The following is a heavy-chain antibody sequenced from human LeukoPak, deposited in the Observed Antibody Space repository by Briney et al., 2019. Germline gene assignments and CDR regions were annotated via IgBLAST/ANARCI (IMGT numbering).Heavy chain of an antibody. CDR3: ARAVGGYPPTLDY. D-gene: IGHD5-12*01. V-gene: IGHV3-48*03. CDR1: GFTFSSYE. CDR2: ISSSGSTI. Sequence: SGGSLRLSCAASGFTFSSYEMNWVRQAPGKGLEWVSYISSSGSTIYYADSVKGRFTISRDNAKNSLYLQMNSLRAEDTAVYYCARAVGGYPPTLDYWGQGTLVTVSS. J-gene: IGHJ4*02.